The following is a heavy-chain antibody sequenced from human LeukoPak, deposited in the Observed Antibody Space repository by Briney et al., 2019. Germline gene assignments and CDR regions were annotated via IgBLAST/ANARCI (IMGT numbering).Heavy chain of an antibody. Sequence: AGSLRLSCAASGFTFSSYAMHWVRQAPGKGLEWVAVISYDGSTKYYPDSVKGRFTISRDNSKNTRYLQMNSLRAEDTAVYYCARQAGGYGDSQYYYYGMDVWGQGTTVTVSS. CDR3: ARQAGGYGDSQYYYYGMDV. V-gene: IGHV3-30-3*01. D-gene: IGHD4-17*01. CDR1: GFTFSSYA. J-gene: IGHJ6*02. CDR2: ISYDGSTK.